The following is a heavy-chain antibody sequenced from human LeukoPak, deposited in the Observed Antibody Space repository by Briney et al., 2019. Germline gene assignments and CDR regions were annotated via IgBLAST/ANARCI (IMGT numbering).Heavy chain of an antibody. J-gene: IGHJ5*01. Sequence: SVKVSCKASGGTFSNYAFSWVRQAPGQGLEWMGGIIPIFRTTNYAEQFQGRVTITTDESTNTAYLDLSSLRSEDTAAYYCAKDDGSATMGFDSWGQGTLVSVSS. CDR1: GGTFSNYA. CDR3: AKDDGSATMGFDS. CDR2: IIPIFRTT. D-gene: IGHD1-26*01. V-gene: IGHV1-69*05.